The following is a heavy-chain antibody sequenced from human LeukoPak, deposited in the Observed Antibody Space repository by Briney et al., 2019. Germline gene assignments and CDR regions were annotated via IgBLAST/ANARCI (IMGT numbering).Heavy chain of an antibody. V-gene: IGHV4-39*01. CDR2: IYYSGST. CDR3: ARRGSGWLDHAFDI. CDR1: GGSIGSRSYY. J-gene: IGHJ3*02. D-gene: IGHD6-19*01. Sequence: SETLSLTCTVSGGSIGSRSYYWGWIRQPPGRGLEWIGSIYYSGSTYYNPSLKSRVTISVDTSKNQFSLKLSSVTAADTAVHHCARRGSGWLDHAFDIWGQGTMVTVSS.